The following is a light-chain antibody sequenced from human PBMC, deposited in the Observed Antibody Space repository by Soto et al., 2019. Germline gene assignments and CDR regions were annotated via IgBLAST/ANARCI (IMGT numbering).Light chain of an antibody. Sequence: QSVLTQPASVSGSPGQSITISCTGTSSDVGGYNYVSWYQQHPGKAPKLMIYDVSNRPSGVSNRFSGSKSGNTASLTISGLQAEDEADYYCSSYTSSSTLVIFGGLAKLTVL. CDR2: DVS. V-gene: IGLV2-14*01. CDR1: SSDVGGYNY. CDR3: SSYTSSSTLVI. J-gene: IGLJ2*01.